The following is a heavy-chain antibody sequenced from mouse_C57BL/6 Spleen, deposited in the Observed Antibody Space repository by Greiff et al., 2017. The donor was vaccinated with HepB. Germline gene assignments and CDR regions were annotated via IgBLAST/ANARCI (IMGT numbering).Heavy chain of an antibody. V-gene: IGHV7-3*01. CDR1: GFTFTDYY. CDR3: ARYSDYDVFAY. CDR2: IRNKANGYTT. J-gene: IGHJ3*01. D-gene: IGHD2-4*01. Sequence: EVMLVESGGGLVQPGGSLSLSCAASGFTFTDYYMSWVRQPPGKALEWLGFIRNKANGYTTEYSASVKGRFTISRDNSQSILYLQMDALSAEDSATYYCARYSDYDVFAYWGQGTLVTVSA.